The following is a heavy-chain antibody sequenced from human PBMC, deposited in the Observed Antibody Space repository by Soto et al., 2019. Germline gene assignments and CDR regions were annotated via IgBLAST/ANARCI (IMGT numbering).Heavy chain of an antibody. J-gene: IGHJ4*02. Sequence: QVQLQQWGAGLLKPSETLSLTCAVYGGSFSGSYWSWIRQPPGKGLEWIGDINHSGSTNYNPSLKSRVTISVDTSKNHFSLKLNSVAAADSAVYYCAKTFDSGGQGTLVTVSS. V-gene: IGHV4-34*01. CDR1: GGSFSGSY. CDR3: AKTFDS. CDR2: INHSGST.